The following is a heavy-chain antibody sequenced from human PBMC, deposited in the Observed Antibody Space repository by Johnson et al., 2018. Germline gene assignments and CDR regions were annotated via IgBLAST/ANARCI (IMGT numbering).Heavy chain of an antibody. CDR1: GFTFSSYS. D-gene: IGHD1-26*01. V-gene: IGHV3-48*02. Sequence: VQLVQSGGGLVQPGGSLRLSCADSGFTFSSYSMNWVRQAPGKGLEWVSYISSSSSTIYYADSVKGRFTISRDNAKNSLERQMNSRRDEDTAVYYCAREVGATLAEYFQHWGQGTLVTVSS. CDR2: ISSSSSTI. CDR3: AREVGATLAEYFQH. J-gene: IGHJ1*01.